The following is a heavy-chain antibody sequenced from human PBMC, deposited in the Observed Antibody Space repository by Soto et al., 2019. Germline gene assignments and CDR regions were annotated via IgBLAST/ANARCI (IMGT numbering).Heavy chain of an antibody. CDR3: ARDSGWETLGYFNF. D-gene: IGHD1-26*01. V-gene: IGHV3-30-3*01. Sequence: QVQLAESGGDVVQPGRSLSLSCVASGFTFSLYTMHWVRQAPGKGLEWVAVVSYDGTNKYSADSVKGRFTISRDNSKNTLYLQLSSLRPDDTAVYFCARDSGWETLGYFNFWGQGTLVTVS. CDR2: VSYDGTNK. J-gene: IGHJ4*02. CDR1: GFTFSLYT.